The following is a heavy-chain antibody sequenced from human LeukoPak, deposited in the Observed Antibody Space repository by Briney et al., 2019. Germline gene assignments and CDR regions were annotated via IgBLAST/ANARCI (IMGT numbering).Heavy chain of an antibody. CDR2: INYSGSN. J-gene: IGHJ4*02. V-gene: IGHV4-61*01. D-gene: IGHD5-24*01. Sequence: SETLSLTCTVSGGSISSSTYSWSWIRQPPGKGLEWIGYINYSGSNNYNPSLKSRVTMSIETSNNQFSLKLSSVTAADTAVYYCASQVAPGYNYLYWGQGTLVTVSS. CDR3: ASQVAPGYNYLY. CDR1: GGSISSSTYS.